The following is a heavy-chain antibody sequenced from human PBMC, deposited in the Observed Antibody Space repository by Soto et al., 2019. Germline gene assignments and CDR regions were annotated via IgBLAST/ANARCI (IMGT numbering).Heavy chain of an antibody. Sequence: QVQLVQSGAEVKKPGASVKVSCKASGYTFTTYGISWVRQAPGQGLEWVGWISGYNGNTNNAQKLQGRVTLTIDKSTGTAYMELTSLTSDDTAMYFCARGGPLGTGACYKGPCRLDTWGQGTRVTVSS. J-gene: IGHJ5*02. CDR2: ISGYNGNT. CDR1: GYTFTTYG. D-gene: IGHD2-8*01. V-gene: IGHV1-18*01. CDR3: ARGGPLGTGACYKGPCRLDT.